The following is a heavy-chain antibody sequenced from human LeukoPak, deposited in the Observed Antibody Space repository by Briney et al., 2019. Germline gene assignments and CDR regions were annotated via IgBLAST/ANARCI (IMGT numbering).Heavy chain of an antibody. J-gene: IGHJ4*02. CDR3: ARRNNLWYYFDY. D-gene: IGHD1/OR15-1a*01. CDR2: IYYSGST. CDR1: GGSISSSSYY. Sequence: SETLSLTCTVSGGSISSSSYYWGWIRQPPGKGLEWIGSIYYSGSTYYNPSLKGRVTISVDTSKNQFSLKLSSVTAADTAVYYCARRNNLWYYFDYWGQGTLVTVSS. V-gene: IGHV4-39*01.